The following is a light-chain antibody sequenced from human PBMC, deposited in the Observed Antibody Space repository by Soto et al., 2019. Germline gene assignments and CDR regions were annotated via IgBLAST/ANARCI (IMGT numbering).Light chain of an antibody. V-gene: IGKV1-5*03. Sequence: DIQMTQSPSTLSASVGDRVTITCRASQSISDWLAWYQQRPGKAPKLLIYKASNLQNGVPSRFSGSGSGTEFSLTITSLQPDDFATYYCQQYNIYWTFGQGTKVENK. CDR3: QQYNIYWT. CDR1: QSISDW. CDR2: KAS. J-gene: IGKJ1*01.